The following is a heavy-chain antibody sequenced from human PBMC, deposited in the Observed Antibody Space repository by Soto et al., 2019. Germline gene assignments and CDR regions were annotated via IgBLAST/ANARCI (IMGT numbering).Heavy chain of an antibody. V-gene: IGHV4-30-4*01. CDR2: IYHSGST. CDR3: ARERPDGARLDP. D-gene: IGHD6-6*01. J-gene: IGHJ5*02. Sequence: TLSLTCTVSGGSISSGDYYWSWIRQPPGKGLEWIGYIYHSGSTYYNPSLKSRVTISVDTSKNQFSLKLSSVTAADTSVYYCARERPDGARLDPWGHGTLVTVSS. CDR1: GGSISSGDYY.